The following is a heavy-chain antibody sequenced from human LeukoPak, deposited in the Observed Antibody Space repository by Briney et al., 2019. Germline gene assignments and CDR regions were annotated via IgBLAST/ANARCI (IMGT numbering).Heavy chain of an antibody. CDR3: ARRGTDLDAFDI. CDR1: GFTFSSYA. V-gene: IGHV3-30-3*01. Sequence: GGSLRLSCAASGFTFSSYAMHWVRQAPGKGLEWVAVISYDGSNKYYADSVKGRFTISRDNSKNTLYLQMNSLRAEDTAVYYCARRGTDLDAFDIWGQGTMVTVSS. J-gene: IGHJ3*02. CDR2: ISYDGSNK.